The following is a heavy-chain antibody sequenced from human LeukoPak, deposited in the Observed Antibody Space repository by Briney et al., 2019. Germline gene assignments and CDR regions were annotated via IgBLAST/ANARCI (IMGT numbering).Heavy chain of an antibody. Sequence: SETLSLTCTVSGGSISSYYWSWIRQPAGRGLEWIGRIYTSGSTNYNPSLKSRVTMSVDTSKNQFSLKLSSVTAADTAMYYSGRRGHLHRPFWGQGTLVTVSS. CDR3: GRRGHLHRPF. J-gene: IGHJ4*02. CDR2: IYTSGST. V-gene: IGHV4-4*07. D-gene: IGHD4-11*01. CDR1: GGSISSYY.